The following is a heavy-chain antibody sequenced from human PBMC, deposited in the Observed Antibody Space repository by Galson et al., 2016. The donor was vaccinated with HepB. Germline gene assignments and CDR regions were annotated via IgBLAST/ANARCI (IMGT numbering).Heavy chain of an antibody. CDR1: GLTFGSYS. Sequence: SLRLSCAASGLTFGSYSMTWVRQAPGKGLEWVSAITSSGSLIYYADSVKGRFTISRDNAKKSLYLQMNSLRAEDTAVYYCARSYGIRAGTTVYGMDVWGQGTPVTVSS. D-gene: IGHD1-1*01. CDR2: ITSSGSLI. J-gene: IGHJ6*02. CDR3: ARSYGIRAGTTVYGMDV. V-gene: IGHV3-21*01.